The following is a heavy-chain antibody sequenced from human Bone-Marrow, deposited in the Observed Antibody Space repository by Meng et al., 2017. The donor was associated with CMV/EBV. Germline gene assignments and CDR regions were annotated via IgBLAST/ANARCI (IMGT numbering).Heavy chain of an antibody. Sequence: GESLKISCAASGFTFSSYGMHWVRQAPGKGLEWVAFIRYDGSNKYYADSVKGRFTISRDNSKNTLYLQMNSLRAEDTAVYYCARDPGSLDQDADYYYYYGMDVWGQGTTVTVSS. J-gene: IGHJ6*02. CDR2: IRYDGSNK. CDR3: ARDPGSLDQDADYYYYYGMDV. V-gene: IGHV3-30*02. CDR1: GFTFSSYG. D-gene: IGHD1-14*01.